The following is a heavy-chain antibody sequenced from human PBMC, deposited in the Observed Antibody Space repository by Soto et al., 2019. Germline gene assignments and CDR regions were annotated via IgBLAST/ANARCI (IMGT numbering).Heavy chain of an antibody. Sequence: EEQLLESGGDLVQPGGSLRLSCVASGFSFSTYWMHWVRQGPGKGLVWVSRINSDGTTSYADSVKGRFTISRDNAKNTLYLQMNSLRAEDTAVYFCARGGEWQRSYYFDYWGQGTLVTVSS. V-gene: IGHV3-74*02. CDR3: ARGGEWQRSYYFDY. J-gene: IGHJ4*02. D-gene: IGHD5-12*01. CDR1: GFSFSTYW. CDR2: INSDGTT.